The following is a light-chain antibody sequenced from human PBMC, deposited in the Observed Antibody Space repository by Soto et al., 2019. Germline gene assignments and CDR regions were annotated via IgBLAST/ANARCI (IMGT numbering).Light chain of an antibody. V-gene: IGLV2-14*01. CDR2: DVS. Sequence: QSALTQPASVSGSPGQSITISCTGTSSDVGGYNYVSWYQQHPGKAPKLMIYDVSNRPSGVSNRFSGPKSGNTASLTISGLQAEDEADYYCSSYTRSSFYVFGTGTKVTVL. J-gene: IGLJ1*01. CDR1: SSDVGGYNY. CDR3: SSYTRSSFYV.